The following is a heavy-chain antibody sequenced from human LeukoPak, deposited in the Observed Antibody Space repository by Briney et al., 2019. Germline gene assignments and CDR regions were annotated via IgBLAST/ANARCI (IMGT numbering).Heavy chain of an antibody. Sequence: LETLSLTCTVSGGSISSSSYYWGWIRQPPGKGLEWIGSIYYSGSTYYNPSLKSRVTISVDTSKNQFSLKLSSVTAADTAVYYCARQRQWLVPYYFDYWGQGTLVTVSS. CDR1: GGSISSSSYY. J-gene: IGHJ4*02. V-gene: IGHV4-39*01. CDR2: IYYSGST. CDR3: ARQRQWLVPYYFDY. D-gene: IGHD6-19*01.